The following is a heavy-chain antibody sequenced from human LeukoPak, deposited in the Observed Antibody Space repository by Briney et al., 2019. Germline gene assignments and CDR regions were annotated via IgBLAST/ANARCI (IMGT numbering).Heavy chain of an antibody. CDR3: ARGAGYNYPYYFDY. Sequence: GGSLRLSCAASGFTVSSDYMTWVRQAPGKGLEWVSVIYGGGNIYCGDSVKGRFTISRDNSKNTLYLQMNSLRAEDTTVYYCARGAGYNYPYYFDYWGQGTLVTVSS. CDR1: GFTVSSDY. CDR2: IYGGGNI. D-gene: IGHD5-24*01. J-gene: IGHJ4*02. V-gene: IGHV3-53*01.